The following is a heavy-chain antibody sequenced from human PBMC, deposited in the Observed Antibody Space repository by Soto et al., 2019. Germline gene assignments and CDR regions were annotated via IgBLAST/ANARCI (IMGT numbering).Heavy chain of an antibody. CDR2: INHSGST. CDR3: DEPYGDRDY. D-gene: IGHD4-17*01. J-gene: IGHJ4*02. V-gene: IGHV4-34*01. CDR1: GGSFSGYY. Sequence: QVQLQQWGAGLLKPSESLSLTGAVYGGSFSGYYWSWIRKPPGKGLEWIGEINHSGSTNYNPSLNSRVTISVDTSNNQFSLKLSSVTAADNAVYYCDEPYGDRDYWGQGTLVTVS.